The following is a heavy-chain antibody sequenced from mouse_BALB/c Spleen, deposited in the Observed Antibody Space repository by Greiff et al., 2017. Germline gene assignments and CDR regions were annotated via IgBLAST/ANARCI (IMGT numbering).Heavy chain of an antibody. CDR2: ISSGGST. Sequence: EVKVVESGGGLVKPGGSLKLSCAASGFTFSSYAMSWVRQTPEKRLEWVASISSGGSTYYPDSVKGRFTISRDNARNILYLQMSSLRSEDTAMYYCARGGDYYGSSGDWYFDVWGAGTTVTVSS. CDR1: GFTFSSYA. CDR3: ARGGDYYGSSGDWYFDV. J-gene: IGHJ1*01. D-gene: IGHD1-1*01. V-gene: IGHV5-6-5*01.